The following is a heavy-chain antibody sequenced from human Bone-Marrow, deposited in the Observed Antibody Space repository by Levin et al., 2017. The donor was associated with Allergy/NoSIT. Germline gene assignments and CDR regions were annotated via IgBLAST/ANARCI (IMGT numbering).Heavy chain of an antibody. Sequence: GGSLRLSCEGSGYTFSTYWINWVRQMPGKGLEWMGRIDPSDSYTNYSPSFQGHVIISVDKSSSTAYLQWSSLKASDTATYFCARQHYFGSGTNYDAFHIWGQGTMVTVSS. V-gene: IGHV5-10-1*01. CDR1: GYTFSTYW. CDR3: ARQHYFGSGTNYDAFHI. D-gene: IGHD3-10*01. J-gene: IGHJ3*02. CDR2: IDPSDSYT.